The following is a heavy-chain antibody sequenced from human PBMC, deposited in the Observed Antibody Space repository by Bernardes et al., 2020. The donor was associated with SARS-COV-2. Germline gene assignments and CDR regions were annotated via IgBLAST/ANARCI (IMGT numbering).Heavy chain of an antibody. V-gene: IGHV3-21*01. CDR3: ATKWELRGGTLG. J-gene: IGHJ4*02. Sequence: GGSLRLSCAASGFNFITYSMNWVRQAPGKGLEWVSPISSGGTYISYADSVKGRFTISRDNAKNSLYLQMDGLRVDDTAIYYCATKWELRGGTLGWGQGTLVTVSS. CDR2: ISSGGTYI. CDR1: GFNFITYS. D-gene: IGHD1-26*01.